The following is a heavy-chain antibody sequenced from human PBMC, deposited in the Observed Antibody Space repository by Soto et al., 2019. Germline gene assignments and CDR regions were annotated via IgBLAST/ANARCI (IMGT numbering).Heavy chain of an antibody. CDR1: GFTFSSYS. CDR3: ARDLTAGEGDSSGWFKYFDY. V-gene: IGHV3-21*01. D-gene: IGHD6-19*01. CDR2: ISSSSSYI. J-gene: IGHJ4*02. Sequence: GGSLRLSCAASGFTFSSYSMNWVRQAPGKGLEWVSSISSSSSYIYYADSVKGRFTISRDNAKNSLYLQMNSLRAEDTAVYYCARDLTAGEGDSSGWFKYFDYWGQGTLVTVSS.